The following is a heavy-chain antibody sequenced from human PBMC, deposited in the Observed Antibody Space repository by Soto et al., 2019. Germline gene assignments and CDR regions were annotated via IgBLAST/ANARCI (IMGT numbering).Heavy chain of an antibody. Sequence: GASVKVSCGASGGTFLSYTIRWLRQAPGQGLEWMGRIIPILGIANYAQKFQGRVAITADKSTSTAYMELSSLRSEDTAVYYCARDQLEGNWFDPWGQGTLVTVSS. CDR1: GGTFLSYT. D-gene: IGHD1-1*01. CDR3: ARDQLEGNWFDP. CDR2: IIPILGIA. V-gene: IGHV1-69*04. J-gene: IGHJ5*02.